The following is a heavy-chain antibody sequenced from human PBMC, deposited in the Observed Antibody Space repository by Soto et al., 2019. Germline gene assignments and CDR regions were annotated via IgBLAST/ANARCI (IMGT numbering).Heavy chain of an antibody. V-gene: IGHV4-4*07. CDR2: IYTSGST. CDR1: GGSISSYY. J-gene: IGHJ4*02. Sequence: RSLTCTVSGGSISSYYWSWIRQPAGKGLEWIGRIYTSGSTNYNPSLKSRVTMSVDTSKNQFSLKLSSVTAADTAVYYCASSYYDSSGYFPFDYWGQGTLVTVSS. CDR3: ASSYYDSSGYFPFDY. D-gene: IGHD3-22*01.